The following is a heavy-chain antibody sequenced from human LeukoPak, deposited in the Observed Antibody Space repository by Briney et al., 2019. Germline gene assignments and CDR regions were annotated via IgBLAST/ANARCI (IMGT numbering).Heavy chain of an antibody. Sequence: ASVKVSCKASGYTFTSYGISWVRQAPGQGLEWMGWISAYNGNTNYAQKLQGRVTMTTDTSTSTAYMELRSLRSDDTAVYYCARDRTYDFWSANDLAIDYWGQGTLVTVSS. CDR1: GYTFTSYG. CDR2: ISAYNGNT. J-gene: IGHJ4*02. V-gene: IGHV1-18*01. D-gene: IGHD3-3*01. CDR3: ARDRTYDFWSANDLAIDY.